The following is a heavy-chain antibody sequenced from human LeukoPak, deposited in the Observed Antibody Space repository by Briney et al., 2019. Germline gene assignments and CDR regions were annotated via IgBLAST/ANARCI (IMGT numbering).Heavy chain of an antibody. D-gene: IGHD3-3*01. CDR3: AREKDDFWSGGSYMDV. CDR2: IYTSGST. Sequence: SETLSLTCTVSGGSISSGSYYWSWIRQPAGKGLEWIGRIYTSGSTNYNPSLKSRVTISVDTSKNQFSLKLSSVTAADTAVYYCAREKDDFWSGGSYMDVWGKGTTVTVSS. J-gene: IGHJ6*03. V-gene: IGHV4-61*02. CDR1: GGSISSGSYY.